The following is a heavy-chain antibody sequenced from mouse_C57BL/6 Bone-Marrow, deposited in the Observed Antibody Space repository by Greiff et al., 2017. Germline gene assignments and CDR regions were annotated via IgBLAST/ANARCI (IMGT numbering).Heavy chain of an antibody. J-gene: IGHJ3*01. CDR2: IDPSDSYT. CDR1: GYTFTSYW. V-gene: IGHV1-69*01. CDR3: AKCDGYRFAY. D-gene: IGHD2-3*01. Sequence: QVQLQQSGAELVMPGASVKLSCKASGYTFTSYWMHWVKQRPGQGLEWIGEIDPSDSYTNYNQKFKGKSTLTVDKSSSTAYMQLSSLTSEDSAVYYCAKCDGYRFAYWGQGTLVTVSA.